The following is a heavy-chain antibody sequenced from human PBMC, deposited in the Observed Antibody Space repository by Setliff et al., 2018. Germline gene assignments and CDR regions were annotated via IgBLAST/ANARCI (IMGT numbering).Heavy chain of an antibody. CDR1: GFTFSSYW. CDR2: TRNKANSYTT. J-gene: IGHJ6*02. D-gene: IGHD6-13*01. Sequence: GGSLRLSCAASGFTFSSYWMSWVRQAPGKGLEWVGRTRNKANSYTTEYAASVKGRFTISRDDSKSIAYLQMNSLKTEDTAVYYCTRVGRQLVYYYYGMDVWGQGTTVTVSS. V-gene: IGHV3-72*01. CDR3: TRVGRQLVYYYYGMDV.